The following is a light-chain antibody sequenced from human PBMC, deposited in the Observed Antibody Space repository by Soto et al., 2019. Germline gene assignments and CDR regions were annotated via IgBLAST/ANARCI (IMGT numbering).Light chain of an antibody. CDR3: AAWDDSLSGVL. V-gene: IGLV1-44*01. CDR1: ASNIGSNS. Sequence: QSALTQPPSASGTPGQRVTLSCSGGASNIGSNSVTWYQQLPGTAPKLVLFGNNQRPSGVPDRISGSRSGTSASLAISGLQSEDAADYYCAAWDDSLSGVLFGGGTKLTVL. CDR2: GNN. J-gene: IGLJ2*01.